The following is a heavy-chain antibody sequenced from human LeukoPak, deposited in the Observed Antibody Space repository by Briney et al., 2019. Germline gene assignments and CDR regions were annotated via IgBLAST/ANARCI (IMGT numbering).Heavy chain of an antibody. Sequence: SETLSLTCAVSGYSISSGYYWGWVRQPPGKGLEWVGTVPYSGSTYYNWSLRSRVTMSRDTSTNQFSLRLTSLTAADTAVYYCARLGGSGTYYRYYFDYWGQGTLVTVSS. V-gene: IGHV4-38-2*01. J-gene: IGHJ4*02. CDR1: GYSISSGYY. CDR3: ARLGGSGTYYRYYFDY. D-gene: IGHD1-26*01. CDR2: VPYSGST.